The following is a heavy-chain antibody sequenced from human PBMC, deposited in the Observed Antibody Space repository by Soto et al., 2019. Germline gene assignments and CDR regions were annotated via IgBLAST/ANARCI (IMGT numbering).Heavy chain of an antibody. J-gene: IGHJ4*02. Sequence: SGPTLVNPTQTLTLTCAFSGFSLSSSGVGVGWIRQPPAKALEWLALIYWHDSKRYSPSLKTRLSITRDTSKNQVVLTMTTLAPVDTATYFCVYSLTCTFDFDYLGQGTLVAVSS. CDR1: GFSLSSSGVG. CDR3: VYSLTCTFDFDY. D-gene: IGHD3-3*02. CDR2: IYWHDSK. V-gene: IGHV2-5*01.